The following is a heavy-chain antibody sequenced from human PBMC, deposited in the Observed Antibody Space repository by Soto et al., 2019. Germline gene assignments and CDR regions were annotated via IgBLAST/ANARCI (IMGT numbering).Heavy chain of an antibody. J-gene: IGHJ5*02. V-gene: IGHV3-48*03. Sequence: GGSLRLSCVGSGFTFSYYEMNWVRQAPGKGLERVAFISHTDRLTHYPDSVKGRFTISRDNAKNSLYLHMTSLRVEDTAVYYCARDTGRASADLWGQGTLVTVS. D-gene: IGHD6-13*01. CDR3: ARDTGRASADL. CDR1: GFTFSYYE. CDR2: ISHTDRLT.